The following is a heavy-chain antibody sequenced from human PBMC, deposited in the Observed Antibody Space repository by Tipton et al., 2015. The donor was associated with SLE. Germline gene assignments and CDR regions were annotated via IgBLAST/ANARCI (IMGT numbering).Heavy chain of an antibody. CDR2: ISGSGSTT. J-gene: IGHJ6*02. Sequence: SLRLSCSASGFTFSNYGMSWVRQAPGKGLEWVSYISGSGSTTFYADSVQGRFTVSRDNAENSLYLQMISLRAEDTAVYCCARYADCLTCYRDIDVWGQGTTVTVSS. CDR1: GFTFSNYG. V-gene: IGHV3-48*04. CDR3: ARYADCLTCYRDIDV. D-gene: IGHD2-21*01.